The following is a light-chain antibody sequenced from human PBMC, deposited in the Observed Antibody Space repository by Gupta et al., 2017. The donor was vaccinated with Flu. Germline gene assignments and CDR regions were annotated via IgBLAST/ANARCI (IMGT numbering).Light chain of an antibody. V-gene: IGKV4-1*01. CDR3: QQYYNTPIT. CDR1: QSILYSSNYKNY. CDR2: WAS. Sequence: NCKSIQSILYSSNYKNYLAWYQQKPGQPPKLLILWASIRESGVPDRFIGSWSRTNFTLTISSLQAEDVAVYYCQQYYNTPITFGQGTRLEI. J-gene: IGKJ5*01.